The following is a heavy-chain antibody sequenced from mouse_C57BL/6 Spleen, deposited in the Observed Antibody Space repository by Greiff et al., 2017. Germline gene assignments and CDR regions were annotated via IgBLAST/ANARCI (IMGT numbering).Heavy chain of an antibody. D-gene: IGHD1-1*01. Sequence: EVKLLEPGPGMVKPSQSLSLTCTVTGYSITSGYDWHWIRHFPGNKLEWMGYISYSGSTNYNPSLKIRIFITHDTSKNHYFLKLNSVTTEDTATYYCATGITTVSMDDWGQGTSVTVSS. CDR1: GYSITSGYD. CDR3: ATGITTVSMDD. V-gene: IGHV3-1*01. J-gene: IGHJ4*01. CDR2: ISYSGST.